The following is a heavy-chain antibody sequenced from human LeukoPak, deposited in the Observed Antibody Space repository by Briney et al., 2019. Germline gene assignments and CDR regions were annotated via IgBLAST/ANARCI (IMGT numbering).Heavy chain of an antibody. Sequence: SGTLSLTCAVSGGSISSSNWWSWVRQPPGKGLEWIGSIYYSGSTYYNPSLKSRVTISVDTSKNQFSLKLSSVTAADTAVYYCARHWYSSSWGNDYWGQGTLVTVSS. J-gene: IGHJ4*02. CDR2: IYYSGST. V-gene: IGHV4-4*02. D-gene: IGHD6-13*01. CDR3: ARHWYSSSWGNDY. CDR1: GGSISSSNW.